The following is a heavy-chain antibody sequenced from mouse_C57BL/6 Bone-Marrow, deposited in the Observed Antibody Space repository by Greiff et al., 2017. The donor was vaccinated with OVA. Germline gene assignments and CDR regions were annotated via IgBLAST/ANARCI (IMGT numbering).Heavy chain of an antibody. CDR3: ARGPSPVPVTHWYFDV. CDR1: GYTFTDYN. J-gene: IGHJ1*03. CDR2: INPNNGGT. Sequence: EVKLMESGPELVKPGASVKIPCKASGYTFTDYNMDWVKQSHGKSLEWIGDINPNNGGTIYNQKFKGKATLTVDKSSSTAYMELRSLTSEDTAVYYCARGPSPVPVTHWYFDVWGTGTTVTVSS. V-gene: IGHV1-18*01. D-gene: IGHD2-12*01.